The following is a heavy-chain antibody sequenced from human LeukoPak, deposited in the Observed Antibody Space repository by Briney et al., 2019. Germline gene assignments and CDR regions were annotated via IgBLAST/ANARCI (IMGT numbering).Heavy chain of an antibody. CDR3: ARVPITMVRGVIITSYYYYMDV. CDR1: GFTFDDYG. D-gene: IGHD3-10*01. J-gene: IGHJ6*03. CDR2: ISSSSSYI. Sequence: PGGSLRLSCAASGFTFDDYGMNWVRQAPGKGLEWVSSISSSSSYIYYADSVKGRFTISRDNAKNSLYLQMNSLRAEDTAVYYCARVPITMVRGVIITSYYYYMDVWGKGTTVTVSS. V-gene: IGHV3-21*01.